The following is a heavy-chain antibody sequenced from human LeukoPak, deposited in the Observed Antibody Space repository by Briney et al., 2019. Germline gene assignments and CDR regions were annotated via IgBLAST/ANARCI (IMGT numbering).Heavy chain of an antibody. J-gene: IGHJ4*02. Sequence: GASVKVSCKASGYTFTSYGISWVRQAPGQGLEWMGWISAYNGNTNYAQKFQGRVTMTRDTSISTAYMELSRLRSDDTAVYYCARDGGLRLAAAGTNGYWGQGTLVTVSS. CDR1: GYTFTSYG. V-gene: IGHV1-18*01. D-gene: IGHD6-13*01. CDR3: ARDGGLRLAAAGTNGY. CDR2: ISAYNGNT.